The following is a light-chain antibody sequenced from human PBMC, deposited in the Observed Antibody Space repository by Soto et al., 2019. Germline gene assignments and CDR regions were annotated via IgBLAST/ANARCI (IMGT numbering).Light chain of an antibody. CDR3: QQRTSGLT. Sequence: IVLTQSPATLPLSPGERATLSCRASQTVSRYLAWYQQKPGQAPRLLIYDASRRATGIPARFSGSGFGTDFTLTISSLEPEDFAVYYCQQRTSGLTFGGGTKVEIK. J-gene: IGKJ4*01. CDR1: QTVSRY. CDR2: DAS. V-gene: IGKV3-11*01.